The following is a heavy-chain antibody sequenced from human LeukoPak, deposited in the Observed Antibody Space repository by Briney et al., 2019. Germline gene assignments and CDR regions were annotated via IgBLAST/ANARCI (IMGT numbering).Heavy chain of an antibody. D-gene: IGHD5-24*01. CDR3: AREAVEMATNFVWGYYYYYGMDV. Sequence: KTGGSLRLSCAASGFTFSSYAMSWIRQAPGKGLEWVSYISSSGSTIYYADSVKGRFTISRDNAKNSLYLQMNSLRAEDTAVYYCAREAVEMATNFVWGYYYYYGMDVWGQGTTVTVSS. V-gene: IGHV3-11*01. CDR2: ISSSGSTI. J-gene: IGHJ6*02. CDR1: GFTFSSYA.